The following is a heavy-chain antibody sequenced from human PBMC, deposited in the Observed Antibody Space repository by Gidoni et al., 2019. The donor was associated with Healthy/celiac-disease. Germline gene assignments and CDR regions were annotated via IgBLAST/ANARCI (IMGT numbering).Heavy chain of an antibody. CDR3: ARESYYYDSSGYYYFDY. CDR1: GYTFTSYY. Sequence: QVQLVQSGAEVKKPGASVKVSCKASGYTFTSYYMPWVRQAPGQGLEWMGIINPSGGSTSYAQKFQGRVTMTRDTSTSTVYMELSSLRSEDTAVYYCARESYYYDSSGYYYFDYWGQGTLVTVSS. D-gene: IGHD3-22*01. CDR2: INPSGGST. V-gene: IGHV1-46*01. J-gene: IGHJ4*02.